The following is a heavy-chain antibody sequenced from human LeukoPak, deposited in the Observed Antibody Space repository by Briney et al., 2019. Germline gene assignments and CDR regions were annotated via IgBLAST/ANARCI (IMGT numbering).Heavy chain of an antibody. Sequence: SETLSLTCAVYGGSFSGYYWSWIRQPPGKGLEWIGEINHSGSTNYNPSLKSRVTISVDTSKNQFSLKLSSVTAADTAVYYCARGEEGRSGYYNYYYYYYMDVWGKGTTVTVSS. J-gene: IGHJ6*03. D-gene: IGHD3-3*01. CDR1: GGSFSGYY. V-gene: IGHV4-34*01. CDR2: INHSGST. CDR3: ARGEEGRSGYYNYYYYYYMDV.